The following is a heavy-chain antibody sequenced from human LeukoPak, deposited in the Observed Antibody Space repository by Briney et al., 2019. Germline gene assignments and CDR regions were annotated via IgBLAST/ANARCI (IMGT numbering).Heavy chain of an antibody. Sequence: ASVKVSCKASGYTFTGYYMQWVRQAPGQGLEWMGWINPNSGGTNYAQKFQGRVTMTRDTSISTAYMELSRLRSDDTAVYYCARDLTLYYYDSSDYNWFDPCGQGTLVTVSS. V-gene: IGHV1-2*02. D-gene: IGHD3-22*01. J-gene: IGHJ5*02. CDR3: ARDLTLYYYDSSDYNWFDP. CDR1: GYTFTGYY. CDR2: INPNSGGT.